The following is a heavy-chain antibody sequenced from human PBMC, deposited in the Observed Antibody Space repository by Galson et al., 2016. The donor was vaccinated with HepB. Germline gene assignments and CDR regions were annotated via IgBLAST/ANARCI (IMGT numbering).Heavy chain of an antibody. J-gene: IGHJ6*02. CDR2: IRSNANSYAT. CDR1: GFMFSGSA. D-gene: IGHD3-16*01. V-gene: IGHV3-73*01. CDR3: TSSAYSDYIYYAGMDV. Sequence: SLRLSCAASGFMFSGSAMHWVRQASGKGLEWVGRIRSNANSYATVYAASVKGRFTISRDDPKNTAYLQMNSLKTKDTAVYYCTSSAYSDYIYYAGMDVWGQGTTVTVSS.